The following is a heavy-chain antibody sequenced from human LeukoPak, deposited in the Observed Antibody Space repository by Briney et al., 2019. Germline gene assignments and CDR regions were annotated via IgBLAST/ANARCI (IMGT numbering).Heavy chain of an antibody. J-gene: IGHJ4*02. V-gene: IGHV4-4*02. Sequence: PSGTLSLTCAVSGGSISSSNWGSWVHQPPGKGLEWIGEIYHSGSTYYNPSLKSRVTISVDTSKNQFSLKLSSVTAADTAVYLCARDSRIVARRFDYWGQGTLVAVSS. CDR1: GGSISSSNW. CDR3: ARDSRIVARRFDY. D-gene: IGHD6-6*01. CDR2: IYHSGST.